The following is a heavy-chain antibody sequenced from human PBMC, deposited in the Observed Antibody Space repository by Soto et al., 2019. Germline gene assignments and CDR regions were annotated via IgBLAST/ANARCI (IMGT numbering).Heavy chain of an antibody. V-gene: IGHV4-61*01. CDR3: ARGPPPNWFDP. CDR2: IYYSGTT. CDR1: GGSVSSDSYY. Sequence: SETLSLTCTVSGGSVSSDSYYWSWIRQPPGKGLEWIGFIYYSGTTNYNPSLKSRVMISLDTSKNQFSLKLSSVTAADTAIYYCARGPPPNWFDPWGQGTLVTVSS. J-gene: IGHJ5*02.